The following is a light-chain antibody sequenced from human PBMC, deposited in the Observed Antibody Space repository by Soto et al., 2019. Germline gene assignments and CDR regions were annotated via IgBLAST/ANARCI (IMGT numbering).Light chain of an antibody. J-gene: IGLJ3*02. V-gene: IGLV1-44*01. CDR1: SSNIGSNT. CDR2: SNN. CDR3: AAWDASLKGWV. Sequence: QSVLTQPPSASGTPGQRVTISCSGSSSNIGSNTVDWYQHLPGTAPKLLIYSNNQRPSGVPDRFSGSKSGTSASLAISGLQSEDEADYYCAAWDASLKGWVFGGGTSSPS.